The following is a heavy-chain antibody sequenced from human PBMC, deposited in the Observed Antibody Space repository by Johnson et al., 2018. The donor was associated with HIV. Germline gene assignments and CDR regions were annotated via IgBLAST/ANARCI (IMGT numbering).Heavy chain of an antibody. J-gene: IGHJ3*01. CDR1: GFTVSSNY. Sequence: VRLVETGGGLIQPGGSLRLSCAASGFTVSSNYMSWVRQAPGKGLEWVSVIYSGGSTYYADSVKGRFTISRDNSENTLYLQMNSLRAEDTAVYFCAKDRTSWGFDAFDLWGQGTMVTVSS. CDR2: IYSGGST. V-gene: IGHV3-53*02. CDR3: AKDRTSWGFDAFDL. D-gene: IGHD3-16*01.